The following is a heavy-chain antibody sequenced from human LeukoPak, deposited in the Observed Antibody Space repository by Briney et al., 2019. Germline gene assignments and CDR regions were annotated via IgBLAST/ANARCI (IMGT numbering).Heavy chain of an antibody. J-gene: IGHJ4*02. CDR1: GFTFSSYT. CDR2: ITTSDGNT. D-gene: IGHD3-10*01. V-gene: IGHV3-23*01. Sequence: PGGSLRLSCAASGFTFSSYTMSWVRQAPGKGLEWVSTITTSDGNTYYADSVKGRFTVSRDNSKNTLFLQMNSLRAEDTAIYYCAREGYYGSGSPPSLYFDYWGQGTLVTVSS. CDR3: AREGYYGSGSPPSLYFDY.